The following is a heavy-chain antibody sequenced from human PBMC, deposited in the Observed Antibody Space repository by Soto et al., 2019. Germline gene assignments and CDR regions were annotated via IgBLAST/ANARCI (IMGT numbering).Heavy chain of an antibody. Sequence: GGSLRLSCAASGFTVSSNYMSWVRQAPGKGLEWVSVIYSGGSTYYADSVKGRFTISRDNSKNTLYLQMNSLRAEDTAVYYCAREEYSSGWYYFDYWGQGTLVTVSS. CDR2: IYSGGST. CDR1: GFTVSSNY. CDR3: AREEYSSGWYYFDY. D-gene: IGHD6-19*01. J-gene: IGHJ4*02. V-gene: IGHV3-53*01.